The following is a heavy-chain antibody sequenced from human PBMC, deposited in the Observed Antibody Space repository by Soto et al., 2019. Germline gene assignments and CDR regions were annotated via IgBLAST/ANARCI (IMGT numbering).Heavy chain of an antibody. D-gene: IGHD1-26*01. J-gene: IGHJ6*02. CDR2: INPNSGGT. V-gene: IGHV1-2*02. CDR1: GYTFTGYY. Sequence: ASVKVSCKASGYTFTGYYMHWVRQAPGQGLEWMGWINPNSGGTNYAQKFQGRVTMTRGTSISTAYMELSRLRSDDTAVYYCARFGARAYGMDVWGQGTTVTVSS. CDR3: ARFGARAYGMDV.